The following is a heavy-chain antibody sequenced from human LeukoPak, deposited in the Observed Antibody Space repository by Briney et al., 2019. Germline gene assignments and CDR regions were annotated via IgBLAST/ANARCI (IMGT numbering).Heavy chain of an antibody. CDR3: LRDESGSFFAY. D-gene: IGHD3-10*01. V-gene: IGHV3-21*06. J-gene: IGHJ4*02. CDR1: GFSFGNYN. Sequence: PGGSLRLSCAASGFSFGNYNMNWVRQAPGKGLEWVSSIGGSSDFIYYGDSVKGRFTISRDNAKNSVYLQMNSLRAEDTAVYYCLRDESGSFFAYWGQGTLVLVSS. CDR2: IGGSSDFI.